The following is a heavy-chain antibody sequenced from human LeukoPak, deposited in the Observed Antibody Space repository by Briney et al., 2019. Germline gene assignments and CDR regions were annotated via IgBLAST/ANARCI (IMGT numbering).Heavy chain of an antibody. D-gene: IGHD4-23*01. V-gene: IGHV3-23*01. Sequence: PGGSLRLSCAASRFTFSSYAMSWVRQAPGKGLEWVSIISGRDDDTYYADSVKGRFTISRDNSKNTLYLQMNSLRAEDTAVYYCARRSDYGGNWNYFDYWGQGTLVTVSS. CDR3: ARRSDYGGNWNYFDY. CDR2: ISGRDDDT. J-gene: IGHJ4*02. CDR1: RFTFSSYA.